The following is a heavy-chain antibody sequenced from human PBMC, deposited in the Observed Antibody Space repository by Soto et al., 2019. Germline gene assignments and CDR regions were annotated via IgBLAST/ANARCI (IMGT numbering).Heavy chain of an antibody. CDR1: GFTFNNYA. V-gene: IGHV3-23*01. D-gene: IGHD3-10*01. Sequence: EVQLLESGGGLVQPGGSLRLSCAASGFTFNNYAMTWVRQAPGKRLEWVSAISGGGDTTSYADSVKGRFTVSRDGSKNTLYLQMSSLRAEDTALYCCANGRGGSGSLTPRVDFWGQGTLVTVSS. CDR3: ANGRGGSGSLTPRVDF. CDR2: ISGGGDTT. J-gene: IGHJ4*02.